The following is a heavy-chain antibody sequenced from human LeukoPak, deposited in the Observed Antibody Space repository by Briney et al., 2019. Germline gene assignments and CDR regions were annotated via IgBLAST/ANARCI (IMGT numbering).Heavy chain of an antibody. CDR3: ARDKGIVVVATREFDY. D-gene: IGHD2-15*01. CDR2: INPNSGGT. J-gene: IGHJ4*02. Sequence: ASVKVSCKASGYTFTGYYMHWVRQAPGQGLEWMGWINPNSGGTNYAQKFQGRVTMTRDTSISTAYMELSRLRSDDTAVYYCARDKGIVVVATREFDYWGQGALVTVSS. CDR1: GYTFTGYY. V-gene: IGHV1-2*02.